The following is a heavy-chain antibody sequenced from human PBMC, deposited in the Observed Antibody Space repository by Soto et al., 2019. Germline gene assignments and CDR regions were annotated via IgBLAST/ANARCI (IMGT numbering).Heavy chain of an antibody. CDR2: ISGSGSDT. J-gene: IGHJ3*01. V-gene: IGHV3-23*01. CDR3: AHPRGYGVFDAYDF. Sequence: PGRSLRLSCAASGFAFSTYAMSWVRQAPGKGLEWVSAISGSGSDTYHAESVKGRFTISRDNSISMLYLQMNSLRTDDTAVYYCAHPRGYGVFDAYDFWGQGAMVTVSS. CDR1: GFAFSTYA. D-gene: IGHD4-17*01.